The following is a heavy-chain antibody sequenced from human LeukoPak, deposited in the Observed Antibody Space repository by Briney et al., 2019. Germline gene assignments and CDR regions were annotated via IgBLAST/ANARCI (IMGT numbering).Heavy chain of an antibody. Sequence: GGSLRLSCAASGFTFSSYAMSWVRQAPGKGLVWVSRINSDGSSTSYADSVKGRFTISRDNAKNTLYLQMNSLRAEDTAVYYCARVSIAAAGGIDYWGQGTLVTVSS. D-gene: IGHD6-13*01. CDR1: GFTFSSYA. CDR3: ARVSIAAAGGIDY. CDR2: INSDGSST. J-gene: IGHJ4*02. V-gene: IGHV3-74*01.